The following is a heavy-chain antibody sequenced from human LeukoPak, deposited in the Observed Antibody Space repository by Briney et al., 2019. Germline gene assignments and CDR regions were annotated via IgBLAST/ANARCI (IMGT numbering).Heavy chain of an antibody. Sequence: SETLSLTCAVYGGSFSGYYWSWIRQPPGKGLEWIGEINHSGSTNYNPSLKSRVTISVDTSKNQFSLKLSSVTAADTAVYYCARARSGSYPFDYWGQGTLVTVSS. V-gene: IGHV4-34*01. CDR3: ARARSGSYPFDY. D-gene: IGHD3-16*02. J-gene: IGHJ4*02. CDR1: GGSFSGYY. CDR2: INHSGST.